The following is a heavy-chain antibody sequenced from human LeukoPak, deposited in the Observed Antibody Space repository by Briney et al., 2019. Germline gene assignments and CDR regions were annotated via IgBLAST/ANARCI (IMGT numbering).Heavy chain of an antibody. CDR1: GFTVSSYW. V-gene: IGHV3-7*03. CDR3: AKDPDCTSGICYTFFDY. D-gene: IGHD2-8*01. CDR2: IKQDGSEK. Sequence: GGSLRLSCAASGFTVSSYWMSWVRQAPGKGLEWVANIKQDGSEKYYVDSVKGRFTISRDNAKNSLYLQMNSLRAEDTAVYYCAKDPDCTSGICYTFFDYWGQGTLVTVSS. J-gene: IGHJ4*02.